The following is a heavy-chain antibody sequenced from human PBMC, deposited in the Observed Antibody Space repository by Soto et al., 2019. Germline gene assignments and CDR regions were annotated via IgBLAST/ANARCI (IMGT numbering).Heavy chain of an antibody. Sequence: QVQLVQSGAEVKKPGSSVKVSCKASGGTFSRYAISWVRQAPGQGLEWMGGIIPIFGTANYAQKFQGRVTITADESTSTAYMVLSSLRSEDAAVYYCARQGAALRDYYYGMDVWGQGTPVTVSS. D-gene: IGHD6-25*01. CDR3: ARQGAALRDYYYGMDV. CDR2: IIPIFGTA. V-gene: IGHV1-69*12. J-gene: IGHJ6*02. CDR1: GGTFSRYA.